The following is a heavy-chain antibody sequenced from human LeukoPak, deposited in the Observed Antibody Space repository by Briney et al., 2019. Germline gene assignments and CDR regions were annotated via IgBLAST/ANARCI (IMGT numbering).Heavy chain of an antibody. CDR2: IYYSGST. CDR3: ARPRSFGVVIIT. D-gene: IGHD3-3*01. Sequence: SETLPLTCTVSGGSISSYYWSWIRQPPGKGLEWIGYIYYSGSTNYNPSLKSRVTISVDTSKNQFSLKLSSVTAADTAVYYCARPRSFGVVIITWGQGTLVTVSS. CDR1: GGSISSYY. J-gene: IGHJ5*02. V-gene: IGHV4-59*08.